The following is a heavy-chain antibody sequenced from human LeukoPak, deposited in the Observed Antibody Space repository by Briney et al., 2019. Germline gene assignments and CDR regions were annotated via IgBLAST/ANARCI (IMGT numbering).Heavy chain of an antibody. CDR1: GYSTSSGYY. D-gene: IGHD2-21*02. Sequence: KSSETLSLTCTVSGYSTSSGYYWDWIRQPPGKGLEWIGSMYHSGSIYYNPSLKSRVTMSIDTSKNQFSLKLSSVTAADTAVYYCARVVVVTWDYYYYMDVWGKGTTVTVSS. CDR3: ARVVVVTWDYYYYMDV. J-gene: IGHJ6*03. CDR2: MYHSGSI. V-gene: IGHV4-38-2*02.